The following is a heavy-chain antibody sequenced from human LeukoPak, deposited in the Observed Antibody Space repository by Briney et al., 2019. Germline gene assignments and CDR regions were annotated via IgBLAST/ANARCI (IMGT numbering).Heavy chain of an antibody. CDR1: GYSFTSYW. CDR2: IYPGDSDT. V-gene: IGHV5-51*01. Sequence: GESLKISCKGSGYSFTSYWIGWVRQVPGKGLEWMGVIYPGDSDTRYSPSFQGQVTISAESISTAYLQWSNLKASDTAMYYCARLLGGGFDYWGQGTLVTVSS. CDR3: ARLLGGGFDY. J-gene: IGHJ4*02.